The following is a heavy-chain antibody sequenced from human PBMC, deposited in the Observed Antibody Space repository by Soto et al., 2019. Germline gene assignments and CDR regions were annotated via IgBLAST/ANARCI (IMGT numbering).Heavy chain of an antibody. Sequence: SETLSLTCAVYGGSFSGYYWSWIRQPPGKGLEWIGEINHSGSTNYNPSLKGRVTISVDTSKNQFSLKLSSVAAADTAVYYCARGLSYYYGSGSYGSASYYYYYMDVWGKGTTVTVSS. D-gene: IGHD3-10*01. CDR1: GGSFSGYY. CDR2: INHSGST. CDR3: ARGLSYYYGSGSYGSASYYYYYMDV. J-gene: IGHJ6*03. V-gene: IGHV4-34*01.